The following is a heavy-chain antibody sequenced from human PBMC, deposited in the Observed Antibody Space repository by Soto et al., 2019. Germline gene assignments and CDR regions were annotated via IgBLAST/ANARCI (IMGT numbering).Heavy chain of an antibody. V-gene: IGHV3-23*01. Sequence: EVQLLESGGGLVQPGGSLRLSCAASGFTFSNYAMSWVRQAPGKGLAWVSAISGTGGGTYYADSVKGRFTISRDNSKNTLDLQMNSLRAEDTAIYYCAKEYCSGGSCLDAFDFWGQGTMVTVSS. CDR3: AKEYCSGGSCLDAFDF. D-gene: IGHD2-15*01. CDR1: GFTFSNYA. CDR2: ISGTGGGT. J-gene: IGHJ3*01.